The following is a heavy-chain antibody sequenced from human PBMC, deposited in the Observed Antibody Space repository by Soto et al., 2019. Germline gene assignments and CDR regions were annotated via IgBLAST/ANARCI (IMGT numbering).Heavy chain of an antibody. Sequence: PXESLKISCKGSGYSFTNYWIGWVRQMPGKGLEWMGIIYPGDSDTRYSPSFQGQVTISADKSISTAYLQWNSLKASDTAMYYCANYWRSGYYYYFDNWGQGTLVTVSS. CDR2: IYPGDSDT. D-gene: IGHD3-22*01. V-gene: IGHV5-51*01. CDR1: GYSFTNYW. CDR3: ANYWRSGYYYYFDN. J-gene: IGHJ4*02.